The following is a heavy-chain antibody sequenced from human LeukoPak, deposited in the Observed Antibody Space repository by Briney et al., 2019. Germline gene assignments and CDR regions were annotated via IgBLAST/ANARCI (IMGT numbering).Heavy chain of an antibody. CDR1: GFTFSTYS. CDR3: ARSIAAAENWFDP. D-gene: IGHD6-13*01. V-gene: IGHV3-48*04. CDR2: ISSDSSTI. Sequence: GGSLRFSCAASGFTFSTYSINWVRQAPGKGLEWVSYISSDSSTIYYADSLKGRFTISRDNAKNSLYLQMNSLRAEDTALYYCARSIAAAENWFDPWGQGTLVTVSS. J-gene: IGHJ5*02.